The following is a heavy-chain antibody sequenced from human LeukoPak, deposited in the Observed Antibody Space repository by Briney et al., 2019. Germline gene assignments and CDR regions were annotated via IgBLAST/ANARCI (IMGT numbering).Heavy chain of an antibody. V-gene: IGHV3-48*01. CDR3: TRDLEY. Sequence: GESLRLSCGASGYTFSDYTMNWVGQAPGKGPEWISYISSGGSVMHYADSVKGRFTISRDNVENSLYLQMNSLRVEDTAVYYCTRDLEYWGQGVLVTVSS. CDR2: ISSGGSVM. J-gene: IGHJ4*02. CDR1: GYTFSDYT.